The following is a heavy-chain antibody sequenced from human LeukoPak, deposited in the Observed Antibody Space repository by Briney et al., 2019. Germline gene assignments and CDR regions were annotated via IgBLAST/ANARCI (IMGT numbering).Heavy chain of an antibody. Sequence: GGSLRLSCAASGFTFSSYWMSWVRQAPGKGLEWVANIKQDGSEKYYVDSVKGRFTISRDNSKNTLYLQMNSLRAEDTAVYYCAKVYSGSCDYWGQGTLVTVSS. D-gene: IGHD1-26*01. CDR2: IKQDGSEK. J-gene: IGHJ4*02. CDR1: GFTFSSYW. CDR3: AKVYSGSCDY. V-gene: IGHV3-7*03.